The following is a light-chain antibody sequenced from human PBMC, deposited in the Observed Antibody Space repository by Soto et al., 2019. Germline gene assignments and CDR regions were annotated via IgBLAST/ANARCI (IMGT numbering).Light chain of an antibody. V-gene: IGLV2-14*01. CDR3: SSYTSSSTLEAV. CDR1: SSDVGGYNY. Sequence: QSALTQPASVSGSPGQSITISCTGTSSDVGGYNYVSWYQQHPGKAPKLMIYDVSNRPSGVSNRFSGSKPGNTASLTISGLQAEDEADYYCSSYTSSSTLEAVFGGGTQLTVL. CDR2: DVS. J-gene: IGLJ7*01.